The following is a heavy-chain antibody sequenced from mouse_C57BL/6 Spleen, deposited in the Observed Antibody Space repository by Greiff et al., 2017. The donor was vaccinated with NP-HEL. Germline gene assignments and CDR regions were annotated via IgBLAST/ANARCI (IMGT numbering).Heavy chain of an antibody. D-gene: IGHD1-1*01. Sequence: QVQLKQSGAELVRPGASVTLSCKASGYTFTDYEMHWVKQTPVHGLEWIGAIDPETGGTAYNQKFKGKAILTADKSSSTAYMALRSLPSEASAVYYCTPTVVAPFDYWGQGTTLTVSS. V-gene: IGHV1-15*01. J-gene: IGHJ2*01. CDR3: TPTVVAPFDY. CDR1: GYTFTDYE. CDR2: IDPETGGT.